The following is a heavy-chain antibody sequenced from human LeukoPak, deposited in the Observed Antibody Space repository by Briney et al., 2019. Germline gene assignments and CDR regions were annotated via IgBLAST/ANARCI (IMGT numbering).Heavy chain of an antibody. CDR3: AGEPMDYNGMDV. V-gene: IGHV3-21*01. Sequence: PGGSLRLSCVPSGVTPSSYIMNWVRHAPGKGLGWVSSISSSGTYIYYADSVKGRFTISRDNAKNSLYLQMNSLRVEDTAVYYCAGEPMDYNGMDVWGQGTTVTVSS. J-gene: IGHJ6*02. CDR1: GVTPSSYI. CDR2: ISSSGTYI.